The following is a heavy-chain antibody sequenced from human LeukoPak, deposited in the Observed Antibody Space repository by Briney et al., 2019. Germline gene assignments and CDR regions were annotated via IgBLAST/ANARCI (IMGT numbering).Heavy chain of an antibody. J-gene: IGHJ6*03. CDR1: GGSISSGSYY. CDR3: ARVPLYDFWSGYLPPYYYMDV. Sequence: SQTLSLTCTVSGGSISSGSYYWSWIRQPAGKGLEWIGRIYTSGSTNCNPSLKSRVTISVDTSKNQFSLKLSSVTAADTAVYYCARVPLYDFWSGYLPPYYYMDVWGKGTTVTVSS. CDR2: IYTSGST. D-gene: IGHD3-3*01. V-gene: IGHV4-61*02.